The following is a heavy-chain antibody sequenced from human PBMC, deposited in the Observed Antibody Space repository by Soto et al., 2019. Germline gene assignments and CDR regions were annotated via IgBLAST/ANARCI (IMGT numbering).Heavy chain of an antibody. J-gene: IGHJ6*03. CDR1: GFTFSTYA. Sequence: GGSLRLSCAASGFTFSTYAMNWARQAPGKGLEWISYISSDSTTIYYADSVKGRFAISRDNAQNSLYLQINSLRAEDTAVYYCVRDNYGADYYYFYMDVWGKGTTVTVSS. V-gene: IGHV3-48*01. CDR2: ISSDSTTI. CDR3: VRDNYGADYYYFYMDV. D-gene: IGHD4-17*01.